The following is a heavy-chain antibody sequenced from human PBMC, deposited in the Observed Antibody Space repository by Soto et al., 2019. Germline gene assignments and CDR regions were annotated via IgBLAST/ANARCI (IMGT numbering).Heavy chain of an antibody. CDR1: GYTFTGYY. CDR2: INPNSGGT. V-gene: IGHV1-2*02. Sequence: ASVKVSCKASGYTFTGYYMHWVRQAPGQGLEWMGWINPNSGGTNYAQKFQGRVTMTRDTSISTAYMELSRLRSDDTAVYYCARESGHDYSNFNRFDPWGQGTLVTVSS. J-gene: IGHJ5*02. CDR3: ARESGHDYSNFNRFDP. D-gene: IGHD4-4*01.